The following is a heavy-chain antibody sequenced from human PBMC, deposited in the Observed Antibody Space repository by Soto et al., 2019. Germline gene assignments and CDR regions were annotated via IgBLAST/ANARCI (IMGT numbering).Heavy chain of an antibody. CDR2: IKQDGSEK. CDR3: ARRPGYSPQYNWFDP. Sequence: SLRLSCAASGFTFSSYWMSWVRQAPGKGLEWVANIKQDGSEKYYVDSVKGRFTISRDNAKNSLYLQMNSLRAEDTAVYYCARRPGYSPQYNWFDPWGQGTLVTVSS. J-gene: IGHJ5*02. CDR1: GFTFSSYW. D-gene: IGHD4-4*01. V-gene: IGHV3-7*01.